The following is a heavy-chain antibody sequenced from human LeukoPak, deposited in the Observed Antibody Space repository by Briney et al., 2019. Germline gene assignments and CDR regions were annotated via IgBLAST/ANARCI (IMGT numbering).Heavy chain of an antibody. CDR3: TRGLAPDPGYFDS. V-gene: IGHV3-53*01. CDR1: GFSVSSNY. CDR2: FFTNGNT. D-gene: IGHD1-14*01. J-gene: IGHJ4*02. Sequence: PGGSLRLSCVVSGFSVSSNYMIWVRQAPGKGLEWVSSFFTNGNTYYADSVKGRFTISRDNSKNTVYLQMNRLRAEDTAVYYCTRGLAPDPGYFDSWGQGTLVTVSS.